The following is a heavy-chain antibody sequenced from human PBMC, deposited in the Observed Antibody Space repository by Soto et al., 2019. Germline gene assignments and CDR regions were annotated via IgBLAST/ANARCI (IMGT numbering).Heavy chain of an antibody. J-gene: IGHJ5*02. D-gene: IGHD4-17*01. V-gene: IGHV1-69*12. CDR3: AREPTVTHGVWFDP. CDR2: IIPIFGTA. Sequence: QVQLVQSGAEVKKPGSSVKVSCKASGGTFSSYAISWVRQAPGQGLEWMGGIIPIFGTANYAQKFQGRVTITAAESTSTASTELSSLGSEDTAVYYCAREPTVTHGVWFDPWGQGTLVTVSS. CDR1: GGTFSSYA.